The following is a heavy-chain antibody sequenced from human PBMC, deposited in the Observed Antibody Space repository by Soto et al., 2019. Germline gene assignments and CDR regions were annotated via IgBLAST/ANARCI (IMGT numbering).Heavy chain of an antibody. J-gene: IGHJ4*02. CDR2: ISPYNGNT. V-gene: IGHV1-18*01. CDR1: GYTFTDDG. Sequence: QVHLVQSGAEVKKPGASVKVSCKASGYTFTDDGIILVRQAPGQGLEWMGWISPYNGNTNYPQKLQGRVTMTTDTSTSTAYMELRSLRSDDTAVYYCARERTGYDYFDYWGQGTLVTVSS. D-gene: IGHD5-12*01. CDR3: ARERTGYDYFDY.